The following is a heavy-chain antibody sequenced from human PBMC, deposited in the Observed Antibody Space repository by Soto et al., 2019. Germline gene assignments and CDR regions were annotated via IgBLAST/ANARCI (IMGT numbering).Heavy chain of an antibody. CDR1: GFTFSDYY. Sequence: GGSLRLSCAASGFTFSDYYMSWIRQAPGKGLEWVSYISSSGSTIYYADSVKGRFTISRDNAKNPLYLQMNSLRAEDTAVYYCARGKISGSYYPEYFQHWGQGTLVTVSS. V-gene: IGHV3-11*01. CDR3: ARGKISGSYYPEYFQH. CDR2: ISSSGSTI. J-gene: IGHJ1*01. D-gene: IGHD3-10*01.